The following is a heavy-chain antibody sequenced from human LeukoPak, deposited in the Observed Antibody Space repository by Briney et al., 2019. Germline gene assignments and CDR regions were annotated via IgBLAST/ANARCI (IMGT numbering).Heavy chain of an antibody. J-gene: IGHJ1*01. V-gene: IGHV1-69*05. D-gene: IGHD2-15*01. Sequence: ASVKVSCKASGGTFSSYAISWVRQAPGQGLEWMGGIIPIFGTTNYAQKVQGRVTITTDESTTTAYMELSSLRSEDTAVYYCARGEGYCSGGSCYSVHFQHWGQGTLVTVSS. CDR1: GGTFSSYA. CDR2: IIPIFGTT. CDR3: ARGEGYCSGGSCYSVHFQH.